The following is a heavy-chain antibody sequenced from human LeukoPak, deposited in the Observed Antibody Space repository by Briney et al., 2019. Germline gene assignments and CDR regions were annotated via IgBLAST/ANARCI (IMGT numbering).Heavy chain of an antibody. Sequence: SETLSLTCTVSGGSISSGGYYWSWIRQPAGKGLEWIGRIYTSGSTNYNPSLKSRVTMSVDTSKNQFSLKLSSVTAADTAVYYCARQYCSSTSCYPFDPWGQGTLVTVSS. V-gene: IGHV4-61*02. CDR1: GGSISSGGYY. J-gene: IGHJ5*02. CDR2: IYTSGST. D-gene: IGHD2-2*01. CDR3: ARQYCSSTSCYPFDP.